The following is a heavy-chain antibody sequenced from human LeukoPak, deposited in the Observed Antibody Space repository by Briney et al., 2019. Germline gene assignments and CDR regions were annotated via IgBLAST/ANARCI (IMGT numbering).Heavy chain of an antibody. CDR3: ARELVEMAAGYFDS. J-gene: IGHJ4*02. Sequence: GGSLRLSCAASGFIFSSSEINSVRQAPGTGLEWISYISSTGNTIYYADSVKGRFTISRDNAKNSLYLQMNSLRAEDTAVYYCARELVEMAAGYFDSWGQGTLVTISS. CDR2: ISSTGNTI. CDR1: GFIFSSSE. D-gene: IGHD5-24*01. V-gene: IGHV3-48*03.